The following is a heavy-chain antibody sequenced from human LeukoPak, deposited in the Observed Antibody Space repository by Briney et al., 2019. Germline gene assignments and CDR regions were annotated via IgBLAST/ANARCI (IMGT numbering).Heavy chain of an antibody. CDR1: GFTFSSYS. Sequence: GGSLRLYCAASGFTFSSYSMNWVRQAPGKGLEWLSYISSTSGTIYYADSAKGRFTISRDNAKNSLFLQMNSLRDEDTAVYYCALTFHGEWLFRKSFDYWGQGTLVTVSS. V-gene: IGHV3-48*02. D-gene: IGHD6-19*01. CDR3: ALTFHGEWLFRKSFDY. J-gene: IGHJ4*02. CDR2: ISSTSGTI.